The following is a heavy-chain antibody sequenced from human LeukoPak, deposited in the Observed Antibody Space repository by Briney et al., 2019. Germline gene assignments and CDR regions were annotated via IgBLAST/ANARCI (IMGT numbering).Heavy chain of an antibody. J-gene: IGHJ4*02. D-gene: IGHD2-8*01. CDR3: ARGVLMVYACDY. CDR1: GGSISSSIYY. CDR2: IYYSGST. Sequence: SETLSLTCTVSGGSISSSIYYWGWIRQPPGKGLEWIGSIYYSGSTYYNPSLKSRVTISVDTSKNQFSLKLSSVTAADTAVYYCARGVLMVYACDYWGQGTLVTVSS. V-gene: IGHV4-39*07.